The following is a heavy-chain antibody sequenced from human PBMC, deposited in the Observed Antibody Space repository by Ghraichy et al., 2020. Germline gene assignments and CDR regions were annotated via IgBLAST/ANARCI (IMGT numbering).Heavy chain of an antibody. CDR2: IYYSGHS. V-gene: IGHV4-39*02. CDR1: GASINSRSFY. D-gene: IGHD2-15*01. Sequence: SETLSLTCAVSGASINSRSFYWGWLRQPPGKGLEWITSIYYSGHSYDNPSLKSRLTFSLDTSKNHFSLQLHSVTAADTAVYFCASARIVEVFGARNHNWFDPWGQGVLVSVSS. CDR3: ASARIVEVFGARNHNWFDP. J-gene: IGHJ5*02.